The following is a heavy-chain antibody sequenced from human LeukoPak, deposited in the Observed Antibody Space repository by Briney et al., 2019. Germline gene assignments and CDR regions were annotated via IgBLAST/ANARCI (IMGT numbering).Heavy chain of an antibody. CDR1: GGSFSGYY. CDR2: INHSGST. CDR3: ARGRGYCSSTSCSPFDY. J-gene: IGHJ4*02. D-gene: IGHD2-2*01. Sequence: SETLSLTCAVYGGSFSGYYRSWIRQPPGKGLEWIGEINHSGSTNYNPSLKSRVTISVGTSKNQFSLKLSSVTAADTAVYYCARGRGYCSSTSCSPFDYWGQGTLVTVSS. V-gene: IGHV4-34*01.